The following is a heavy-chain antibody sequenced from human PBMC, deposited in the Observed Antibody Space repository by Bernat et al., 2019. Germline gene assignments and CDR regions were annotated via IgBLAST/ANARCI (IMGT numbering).Heavy chain of an antibody. CDR1: GFTFSSYS. CDR3: ARERWLAYDY. J-gene: IGHJ4*02. V-gene: IGHV3-21*01. CDR2: ISSSSSYI. Sequence: EVQLVESGGGLVKPGGSLRLSCAASGFTFSSYSMNWVRQAPGKGLEWVSSISSSSSYIYYADSVKGRFTISRDNAKNSLYPQMNSLRAEDTAVYYCARERWLAYDYWGQGTLVTVSS. D-gene: IGHD6-19*01.